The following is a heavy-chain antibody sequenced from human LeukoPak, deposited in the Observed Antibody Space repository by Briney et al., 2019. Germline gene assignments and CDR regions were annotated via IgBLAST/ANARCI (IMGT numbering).Heavy chain of an antibody. CDR3: ARPRDSSSHLYGMGV. Sequence: ASVKVSCKASGYTFTSYDITWVRQAPGQGLEWMGWISVYNGNTNYAQKLQGRVTMTTDTSTSTAYMELRSLRSDDTAVYYCARPRDSSSHLYGMGVWGQGTTVTVSS. D-gene: IGHD6-13*01. V-gene: IGHV1-18*01. CDR1: GYTFTSYD. CDR2: ISVYNGNT. J-gene: IGHJ6*02.